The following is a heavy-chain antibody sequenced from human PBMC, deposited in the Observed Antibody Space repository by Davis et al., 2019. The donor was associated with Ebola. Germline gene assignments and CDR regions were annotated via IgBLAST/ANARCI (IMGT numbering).Heavy chain of an antibody. D-gene: IGHD2-21*02. V-gene: IGHV4-34*01. CDR2: INHSGST. CDR1: GGSFSGYY. J-gene: IGHJ6*02. Sequence: SGSLSLSCAVYGGSFSGYYWSWIRQPPGKGLEWIGEINHSGSTNYNPSLKSRVTISVDTSKNQFSLTLSSVTAAAAAVYYCARTKTLRQGPFYYYGMDVWGQGTTVTVSS. CDR3: ARTKTLRQGPFYYYGMDV.